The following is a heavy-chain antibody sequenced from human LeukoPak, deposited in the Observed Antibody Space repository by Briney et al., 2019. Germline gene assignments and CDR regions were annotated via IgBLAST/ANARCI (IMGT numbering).Heavy chain of an antibody. CDR2: IYYSGST. J-gene: IGHJ5*02. CDR3: ARRRTVTSGWFDP. Sequence: PAETLSLTCTVSGGSISSSSYYWGRLPQPQGKGLGWIGRIYYSGSTYYNPSLKSRVTISVDTSKNQFSLKRSSVTAADTAVYYCARRRTVTSGWFDPWGQGTLVTVSS. V-gene: IGHV4-39*01. CDR1: GGSISSSSYY. D-gene: IGHD4-11*01.